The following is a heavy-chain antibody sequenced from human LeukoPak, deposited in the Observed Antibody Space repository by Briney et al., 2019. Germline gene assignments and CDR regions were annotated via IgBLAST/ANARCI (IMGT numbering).Heavy chain of an antibody. J-gene: IGHJ3*02. V-gene: IGHV4-4*07. CDR3: ARDHVYDFWSGYSGDAFDI. D-gene: IGHD3-3*01. Sequence: TSETLSLTCTVSGGSISSYYWSWIRQPAGKGLEWIGRIYTSGSTNYNPSLKSRVTMSVDTSKNQFSLKLSSVTAADTAVYYCARDHVYDFWSGYSGDAFDIWGQGTMVTVSS. CDR2: IYTSGST. CDR1: GGSISSYY.